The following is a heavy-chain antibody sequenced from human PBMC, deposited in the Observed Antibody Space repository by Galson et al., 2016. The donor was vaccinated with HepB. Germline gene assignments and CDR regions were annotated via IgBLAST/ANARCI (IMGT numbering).Heavy chain of an antibody. D-gene: IGHD5-12*01. V-gene: IGHV6-1*01. J-gene: IGHJ6*02. CDR3: ARMRSGYSGYANPYYYVTYF. Sequence: CAISGDSVSSNSANWNWIRQSPSRGLEWLGRTYYRSKWYNDYALSVKSRITITTDTSKNQFSLQLNSVTPEDTAVYYCARMRSGYSGYANPYYYVTYFWGQGTTVTVAS. CDR1: GDSVSSNSAN. CDR2: TYYRSKWYN.